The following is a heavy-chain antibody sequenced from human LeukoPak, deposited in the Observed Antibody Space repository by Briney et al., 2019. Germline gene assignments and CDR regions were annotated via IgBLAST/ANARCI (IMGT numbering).Heavy chain of an antibody. V-gene: IGHV4-34*01. Sequence: SETLSLTCAVYGGSFSGYYWSWIRQPPGKGLEWIGEINHSGSTNYNPSLKSRVTISVDTSKNQFSLKLSSVTAADTAVYYCASSSREFYYYDSSGYYYDFPDAFDIWGQGTMVTVSS. CDR3: ASSSREFYYYDSSGYYYDFPDAFDI. CDR2: INHSGST. D-gene: IGHD3-22*01. CDR1: GGSFSGYY. J-gene: IGHJ3*02.